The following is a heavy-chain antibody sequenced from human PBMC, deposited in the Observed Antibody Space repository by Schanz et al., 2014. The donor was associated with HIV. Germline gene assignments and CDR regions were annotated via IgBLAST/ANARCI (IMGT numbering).Heavy chain of an antibody. CDR3: ASDLSLASSTPTLAFDI. D-gene: IGHD2-2*01. Sequence: QVQLVQSGAEVKKPGSSVKVSCKASGGSFSSYAINWVRQARGQGLEWMGGINPIYGIANYAQKFQGRVTITADKSTSTAYMELSSLRSEDTAEYYCASDLSLASSTPTLAFDIWGQGTMVTVSS. J-gene: IGHJ3*02. V-gene: IGHV1-69*17. CDR1: GGSFSSYA. CDR2: INPIYGIA.